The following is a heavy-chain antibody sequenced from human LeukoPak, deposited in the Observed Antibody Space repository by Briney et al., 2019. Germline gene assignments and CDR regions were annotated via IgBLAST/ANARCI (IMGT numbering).Heavy chain of an antibody. CDR3: ARDRGDSSFDY. Sequence: GDSVKVSCKASGYTFTGYYMHWVRQAPGQGLEWMGWINPISGGTLSAQKFQGRVTMTRDTSITTAYMELSRLRSDDTALYYCARDRGDSSFDYWGEGTLVTASS. D-gene: IGHD2-21*02. CDR1: GYTFTGYY. CDR2: INPISGGT. V-gene: IGHV1-2*02. J-gene: IGHJ4*02.